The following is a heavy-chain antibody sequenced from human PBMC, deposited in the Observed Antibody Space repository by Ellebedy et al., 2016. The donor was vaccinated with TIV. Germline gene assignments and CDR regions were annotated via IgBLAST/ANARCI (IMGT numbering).Heavy chain of an antibody. CDR3: ARWVFNAGPL. V-gene: IGHV4-34*01. J-gene: IGHJ4*02. CDR1: GSSSGAYY. D-gene: IGHD6-13*01. CDR2: INHSGST. Sequence: MPGGSLRLSFAVHGSSSGAYYCTGFAQPPGKGLEWIGEINHSGSTYYNPSLKSLVTISVDTSKNQFSLKLSSVTAADKDVYYCARWVFNAGPLWGQGTLVTVSS.